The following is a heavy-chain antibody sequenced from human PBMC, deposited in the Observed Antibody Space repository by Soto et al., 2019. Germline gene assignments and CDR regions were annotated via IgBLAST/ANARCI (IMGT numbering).Heavy chain of an antibody. V-gene: IGHV4-34*01. CDR2: INHSGST. D-gene: IGHD2-8*01. CDR1: GGSFRGYY. Sequence: PSEALSLTCAGYGGSFRGYYWCWIRQPPGKGLEWIGEINHSGSTNYNPSLKSRVTISVDTSKNQFSLKLSSVTAADTAVYYCARGSGYCTNGVCHNYFDYWGQGTLVTVSS. CDR3: ARGSGYCTNGVCHNYFDY. J-gene: IGHJ4*02.